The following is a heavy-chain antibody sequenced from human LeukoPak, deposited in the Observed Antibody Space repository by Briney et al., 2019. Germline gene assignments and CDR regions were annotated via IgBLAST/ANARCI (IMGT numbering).Heavy chain of an antibody. CDR3: AKERYCTSTNCYGLDC. CDR1: GFTFSSYA. D-gene: IGHD2-2*01. J-gene: IGHJ4*02. V-gene: IGHV3-23*01. CDR2: ISGSGGST. Sequence: SGGSLRLSCAASGFTFSSYAMSWVRQAPGKGLEWVSAISGSGGSTYYADSVKGRFTISRDNSKNTLYLQMNSLRAEDTAVYYCAKERYCTSTNCYGLDCWGQGTLVSVSS.